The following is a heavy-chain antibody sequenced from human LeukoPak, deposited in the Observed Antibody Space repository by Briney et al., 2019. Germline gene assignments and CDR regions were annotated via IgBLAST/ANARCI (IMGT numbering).Heavy chain of an antibody. V-gene: IGHV3-11*04. CDR1: GFTFSDYY. J-gene: IGHJ4*01. CDR3: VRDFWFFGPTLTEDY. Sequence: PGGSLRLSCAASGFTFSDYYMSWIRQAPGKGLEWVSYISSSGSTIYYADSVKGRFTISRDNAKNSLYLQMNSLRAEDTAVYYCVRDFWFFGPTLTEDYWGHGTLVTVSS. CDR2: ISSSGSTI. D-gene: IGHD3-3*01.